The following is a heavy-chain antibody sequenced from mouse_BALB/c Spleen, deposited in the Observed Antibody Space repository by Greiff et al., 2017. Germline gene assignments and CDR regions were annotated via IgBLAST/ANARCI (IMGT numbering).Heavy chain of an antibody. CDR1: GYSFTGYF. CDR2: INPYNGDT. CDR3: GREDYYGKDARDY. D-gene: IGHD1-1*01. V-gene: IGHV1-37*01. J-gene: IGHJ4*01. Sequence: VQLQQSGPELVKPAASVKISCKASGYSFTGYFMNWVKQSYGKSLEWIGRINPYNGDTFYNQKFKGKATLTVDKSSSTAHMELLSLTSEDSAVYYCGREDYYGKDARDYWGQGNSVPVSS.